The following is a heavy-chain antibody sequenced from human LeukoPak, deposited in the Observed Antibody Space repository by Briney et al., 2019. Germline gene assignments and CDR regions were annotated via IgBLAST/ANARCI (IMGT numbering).Heavy chain of an antibody. J-gene: IGHJ3*02. CDR1: GYSFTSYW. CDR3: ARPQDFGLTGMNAFDI. CDR2: IYPGDSDT. D-gene: IGHD7-27*01. Sequence: GESLKISCKGSGYSFTSYWIGWVRKMPGKGLDWMGIIYPGDSDTRNSPSFQGQVSISADTSISSPYLPWSSLKPTGPAMYYCARPQDFGLTGMNAFDIWGQGTMVTVSS. V-gene: IGHV5-51*01.